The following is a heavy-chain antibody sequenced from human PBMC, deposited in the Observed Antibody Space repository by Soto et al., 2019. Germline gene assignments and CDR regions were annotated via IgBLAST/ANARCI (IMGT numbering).Heavy chain of an antibody. J-gene: IGHJ6*02. V-gene: IGHV3-74*01. D-gene: IGHD5-18*01. Sequence: EVQLVESGGGLVQPGGSVRLSCAASKFTITSYWMHWVRQAPGKGLVWVSRINSDGSSISYADAVKGRFTISRDNAKNRLYLQMNSLGVEDTAVYYCAREVSHGYVLRGMDDWGQGTTVTVFS. CDR2: INSDGSSI. CDR3: AREVSHGYVLRGMDD. CDR1: KFTITSYW.